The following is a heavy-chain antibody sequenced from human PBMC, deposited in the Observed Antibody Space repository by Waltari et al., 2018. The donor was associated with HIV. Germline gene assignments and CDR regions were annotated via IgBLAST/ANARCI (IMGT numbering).Heavy chain of an antibody. CDR1: GLPFGNFV. CDR3: AKEGIIVITDAFDI. D-gene: IGHD3-22*01. V-gene: IGHV3-23*01. Sequence: EVQLLESGGGLVQPGGSLGLSWAASGLPFGNFVMSWVRQAPGKGLEWVSSISGSGGSTYYADSVKGRFTVSRDNSKDTLFLQMNSLRAEDTALYYCAKEGIIVITDAFDIWGQGTMVIVSS. CDR2: ISGSGGST. J-gene: IGHJ3*02.